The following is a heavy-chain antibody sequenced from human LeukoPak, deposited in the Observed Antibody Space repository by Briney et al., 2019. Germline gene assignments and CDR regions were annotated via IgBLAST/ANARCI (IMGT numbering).Heavy chain of an antibody. CDR3: AGQTGVDY. CDR1: GFTFSSYS. Sequence: GGSLRLSCAASGFTFSSYSMNWVRQAPGKGLEWVSYISSSSSTLYYADSVKGRFTISRDNAKNSLYVQMNSLRAEDTAVYYCAGQTGVDYWGQGTLVTVSS. CDR2: ISSSSSTL. J-gene: IGHJ4*02. V-gene: IGHV3-48*01.